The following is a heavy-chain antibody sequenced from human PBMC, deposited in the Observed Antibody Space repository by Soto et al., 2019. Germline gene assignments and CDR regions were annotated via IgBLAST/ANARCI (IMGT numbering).Heavy chain of an antibody. V-gene: IGHV1-69*13. CDR3: ARDGAGYSRPNYYYYYGMDV. J-gene: IGHJ6*02. CDR1: GGTFSSYA. Sequence: SVKVSCKASGGTFSSYAISWVRQAPGQGLEWMGGIIPIFGTANYAQKFQGRVTITADESTSTAYMELSSLRSEDTAVYYCARDGAGYSRPNYYYYYGMDVWGQGATVTVSS. D-gene: IGHD6-13*01. CDR2: IIPIFGTA.